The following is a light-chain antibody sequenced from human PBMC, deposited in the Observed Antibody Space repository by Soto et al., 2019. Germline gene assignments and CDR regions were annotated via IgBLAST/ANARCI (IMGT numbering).Light chain of an antibody. V-gene: IGKV1-5*01. Sequence: DIQMTQSPSTLSASVGDRVTITCRASQSISSWLAWYQQKPGKAPKLLIYDASSLESGVPSRFSGSGSGTEITLTISRLHDDYSTSYCYQHNSSYRTFGQGTKVEIK. CDR1: QSISSW. CDR3: QHNSSYRT. CDR2: DAS. J-gene: IGKJ1*01.